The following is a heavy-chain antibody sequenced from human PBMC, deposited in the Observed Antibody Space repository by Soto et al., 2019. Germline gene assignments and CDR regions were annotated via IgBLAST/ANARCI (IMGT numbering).Heavy chain of an antibody. V-gene: IGHV3-23*04. J-gene: IGHJ4*02. CDR2: ISDSGGTS. CDR1: GFIFSTYV. CDR3: AKRPRALLTFDY. Sequence: EVQLVDSGGGLVQPGGSLRLSCAASGFIFSTYVMSWVRQAPGKGLEWVSSISDSGGTSYYADSVKGRFTISKDNSTNTLYLQMNSLRAEDTAIYYCAKRPRALLTFDYWGQGTLVTVSP. D-gene: IGHD1-26*01.